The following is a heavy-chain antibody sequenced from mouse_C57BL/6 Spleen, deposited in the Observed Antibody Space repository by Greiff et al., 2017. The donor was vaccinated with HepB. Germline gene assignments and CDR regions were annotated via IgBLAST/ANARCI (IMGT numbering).Heavy chain of an antibody. D-gene: IGHD1-1*01. V-gene: IGHV5-6*01. Sequence: EVQGVESGGDLVKPGGSLKLSCAASGFTFSSYGMSWVRQTPDKRLEWVATISSGGSYTYYPDSVKGRFTISRHNAKNTLYLQMSSLKSEDTAMYDCAREEKGGSWYFDVWGTGTTVTVSS. CDR3: AREEKGGSWYFDV. CDR2: ISSGGSYT. J-gene: IGHJ1*03. CDR1: GFTFSSYG.